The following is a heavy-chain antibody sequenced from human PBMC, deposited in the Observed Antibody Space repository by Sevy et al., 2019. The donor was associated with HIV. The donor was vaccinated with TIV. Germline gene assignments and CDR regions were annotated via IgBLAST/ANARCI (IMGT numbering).Heavy chain of an antibody. CDR3: ATFDQPVYYYYGMDV. V-gene: IGHV1-8*01. CDR1: GYTFTTYD. Sequence: ASVKVSCKASGYTFTTYDINWVRQAPGQGLEWMGWMNPNTGNTGYAQKFQGRVSMTRNTSISTAYMELSSLRSEDTAVYYSATFDQPVYYYYGMDVWGQGTTVTVSS. D-gene: IGHD3-9*01. J-gene: IGHJ6*02. CDR2: MNPNTGNT.